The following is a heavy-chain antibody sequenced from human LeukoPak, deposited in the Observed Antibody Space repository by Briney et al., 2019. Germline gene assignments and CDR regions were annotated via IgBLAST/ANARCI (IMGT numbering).Heavy chain of an antibody. Sequence: PGGSLRLSCAASGFTFDDYAMHWVRQAPGKGLEWVSGISWNSGSIGYADSVKDRFTISRDNAKNSLYLQMNSLRAEDTALYYCAKTRGAQFLEWLPDYYFDYWGQGTLVTVSS. CDR3: AKTRGAQFLEWLPDYYFDY. V-gene: IGHV3-9*01. J-gene: IGHJ4*02. D-gene: IGHD3-3*01. CDR2: ISWNSGSI. CDR1: GFTFDDYA.